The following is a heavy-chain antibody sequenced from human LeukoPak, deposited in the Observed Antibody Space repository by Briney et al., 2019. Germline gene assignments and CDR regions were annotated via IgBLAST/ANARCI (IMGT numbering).Heavy chain of an antibody. V-gene: IGHV1-46*01. CDR2: INPSGGST. J-gene: IGHJ4*02. Sequence: ASVKVSCKASGYTFTSYYMHWVRQAPGQGLEWMGIINPSGGSTSYAQKFQGRVTMTRDTSTSTVYMELSSLRSEDTAVYYCARGHGWTRLKSIAAPSFDYWGQGTLVTVSS. CDR3: ARGHGWTRLKSIAAPSFDY. D-gene: IGHD6-6*01. CDR1: GYTFTSYY.